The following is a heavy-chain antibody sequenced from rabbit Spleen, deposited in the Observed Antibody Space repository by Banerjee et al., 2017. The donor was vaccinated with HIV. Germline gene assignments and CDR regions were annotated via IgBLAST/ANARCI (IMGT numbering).Heavy chain of an antibody. CDR1: GFDLSSYYY. D-gene: IGHD4-2*01. Sequence: QSLEESGGDLVKPGASLTLTCTASGFDLSSYYYMCWVRQAPGKGLEWIGTIYAGSTGNTYYTNWAKGRFTISKTSSTTVTLQMTSLTAADTATYFCARSYGGTNWDTMTRLYLWGQGTLVTVS. CDR3: ARSYGGTNWDTMTRLYL. V-gene: IGHV1S40*01. J-gene: IGHJ3*01. CDR2: IYAGSTGNT.